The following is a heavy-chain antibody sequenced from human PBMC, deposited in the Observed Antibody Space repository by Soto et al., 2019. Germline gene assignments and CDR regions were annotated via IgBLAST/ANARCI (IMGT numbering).Heavy chain of an antibody. CDR1: GYTFTSHD. J-gene: IGHJ4*02. CDR3: ARWDYGYYARFDY. V-gene: IGHV1-8*01. Sequence: QVQLVQSGAEVKKSGASVKVSCKASGYTFTSHDINWVRQATGQGLEWMGWMNPNSGNTGYAQKFQGRVTMTRNTSISTAYMELSSLRSEDSAVYYCARWDYGYYARFDYWGLGTLVTVSS. CDR2: MNPNSGNT. D-gene: IGHD4-17*01.